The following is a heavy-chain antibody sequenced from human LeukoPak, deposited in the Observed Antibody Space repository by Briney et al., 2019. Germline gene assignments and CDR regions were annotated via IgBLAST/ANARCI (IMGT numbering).Heavy chain of an antibody. CDR1: GFTFSSYS. V-gene: IGHV3-7*01. CDR3: ARVRFPADC. Sequence: GGSLRLSCAASGFTFSSYSMSWVRQAPGKGLEWLANIKHNGREKYYVDSVKGRFTISRDNAKASLYLHMNSLRVEDTAIYYCARVRFPADCWGQGTLVTVSS. J-gene: IGHJ4*02. D-gene: IGHD2-2*01. CDR2: IKHNGREK.